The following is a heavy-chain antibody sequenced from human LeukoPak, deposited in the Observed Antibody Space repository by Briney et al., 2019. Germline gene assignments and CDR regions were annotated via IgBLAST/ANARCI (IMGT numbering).Heavy chain of an antibody. Sequence: GSLRLSCAASGFTFSSYSMNWVRQAPGKGREWVSYIISSSSTIYYADSVKGRFTIPRDNAKNSLYLQMNSLRAEDTAVYYCARGQYCSGGSCARHDYYYMDVWGKGTTVTVSS. J-gene: IGHJ6*03. V-gene: IGHV3-48*01. D-gene: IGHD2-15*01. CDR1: GFTFSSYS. CDR2: IISSSSTI. CDR3: ARGQYCSGGSCARHDYYYMDV.